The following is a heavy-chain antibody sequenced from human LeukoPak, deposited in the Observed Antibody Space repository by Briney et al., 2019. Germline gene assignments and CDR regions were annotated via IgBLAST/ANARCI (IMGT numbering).Heavy chain of an antibody. CDR2: INPRGGST. CDR3: ARRDCVGDCYSNWFDP. Sequence: ASVKVSCKASGYTFTNYFMHWVRRAPGQGLEWMGIINPRGGSTGYAQKFQGRITITTDMSTRTVYMELSSLESEDTAVYYCARRDCVGDCYSNWFDPWGQGTLVTVSS. CDR1: GYTFTNYF. D-gene: IGHD2-21*02. J-gene: IGHJ5*02. V-gene: IGHV1-46*01.